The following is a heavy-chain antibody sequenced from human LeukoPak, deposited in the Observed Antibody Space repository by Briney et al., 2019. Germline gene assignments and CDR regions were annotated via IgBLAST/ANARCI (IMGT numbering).Heavy chain of an antibody. CDR1: GGTFSSYA. Sequence: SVKVSCKASGGTFSSYAISGVRQAPGQRLEWMGGIIPIFGTANYAQKFRGRVTITTDESKSTAYMELSSLRSEDTAVYYCARGGGGYYEVDYWGQGTLVTVSS. J-gene: IGHJ4*02. CDR3: ARGGGGYYEVDY. V-gene: IGHV1-69*05. CDR2: IIPIFGTA. D-gene: IGHD1-26*01.